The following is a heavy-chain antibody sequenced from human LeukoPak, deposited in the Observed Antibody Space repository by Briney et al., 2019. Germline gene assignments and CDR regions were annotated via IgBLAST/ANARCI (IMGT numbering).Heavy chain of an antibody. CDR2: INHSGST. CDR3: ARARKYYYDSSGYYQHYFDY. J-gene: IGHJ4*02. V-gene: IGHV4-34*01. Sequence: PSETLSLTCAVYGGSFSGYYWSWIRQPPGKGLEWIGEINHSGSTNYNSSLKSRVTISVDTSKNQFSLKLSSVTAADTAVYYCARARKYYYDSSGYYQHYFDYWGQGTLVTVSS. CDR1: GGSFSGYY. D-gene: IGHD3-22*01.